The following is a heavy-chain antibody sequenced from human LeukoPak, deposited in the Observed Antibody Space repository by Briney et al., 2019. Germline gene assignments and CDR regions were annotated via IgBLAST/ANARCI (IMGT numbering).Heavy chain of an antibody. CDR2: IYSGGST. J-gene: IGHJ6*02. CDR1: GFTVSSNY. Sequence: GGSLRLPCAASGFTVSSNYMSWVRQAPGKGLEWVSVIYSGGSTSYADSVKGRFTISRDNSKNTLYLQMNSLRAEDTAVYYCARGDSSSWKNYYYYYGMDVWGQGTTVTVSS. V-gene: IGHV3-66*02. D-gene: IGHD6-13*01. CDR3: ARGDSSSWKNYYYYYGMDV.